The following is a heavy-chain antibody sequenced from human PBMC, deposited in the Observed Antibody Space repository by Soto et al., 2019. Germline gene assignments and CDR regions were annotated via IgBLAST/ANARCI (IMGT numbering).Heavy chain of an antibody. CDR3: ARDGAMVRNYYYYGMDV. D-gene: IGHD5-18*01. J-gene: IGHJ6*02. V-gene: IGHV1-69*06. CDR1: GGTFSSYA. Sequence: QVQLAQSGAEVKKPGSSVKVSCKASGGTFSSYAISWVRQAPGQGLEWMGGIIPIFGTANYAQKFQGRVTITADKSTSTAYMELSSLRSEDTAVYYCARDGAMVRNYYYYGMDVWGQGTTVTVSS. CDR2: IIPIFGTA.